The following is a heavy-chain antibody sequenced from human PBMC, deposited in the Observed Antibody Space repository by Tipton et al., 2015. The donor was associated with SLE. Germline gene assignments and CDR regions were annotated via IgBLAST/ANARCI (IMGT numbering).Heavy chain of an antibody. V-gene: IGHV4-59*01. D-gene: IGHD3-10*01. CDR2: IYYSGST. J-gene: IGHJ3*02. Sequence: TLSLTCAVYGGSFSGYYWSWIRQPPGKGLEWIGYIYYSGSTNYNPSLKSRVTISVDTSKNQFSLKLSSVTAADTAVYYCARLSPVRGGDAAFDIWGQGTMVTVSS. CDR1: GGSFSGYY. CDR3: ARLSPVRGGDAAFDI.